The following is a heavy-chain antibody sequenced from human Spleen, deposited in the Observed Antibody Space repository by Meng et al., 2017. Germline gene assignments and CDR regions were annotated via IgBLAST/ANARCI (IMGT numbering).Heavy chain of an antibody. CDR2: IYQSGST. J-gene: IGHJ4*02. Sequence: SETLSLTCAVSGYSITGSYNWGWIRQSPGKGLEWIGSIYQSGSTYYNPSLKSRVTMSADTSKNQFSLKLSSVTAADTAVYYCARGEHYYDSSGYFDYWGQGTLVTVSS. CDR3: ARGEHYYDSSGYFDY. CDR1: GYSITGSYN. D-gene: IGHD3-22*01. V-gene: IGHV4-38-2*01.